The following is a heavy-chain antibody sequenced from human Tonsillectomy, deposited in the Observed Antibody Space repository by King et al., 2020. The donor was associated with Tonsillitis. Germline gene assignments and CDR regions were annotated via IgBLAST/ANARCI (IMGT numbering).Heavy chain of an antibody. Sequence: VQLVESGGGVVQPGRSLRLSCAASGFTFSSYAMHWVRQAPGKGLEWGAVISYDGSNKYYADSVKGRFTLSRDNSKNTLYLQINSLRAEDTALYYFARSRYDGPQIYDVWSGSRDYDYMDVWGEGTTVTVSS. V-gene: IGHV3-30*01. CDR3: ARSRYDGPQIYDVWSGSRDYDYMDV. J-gene: IGHJ6*03. D-gene: IGHD3-3*01. CDR1: GFTFSSYA. CDR2: ISYDGSNK.